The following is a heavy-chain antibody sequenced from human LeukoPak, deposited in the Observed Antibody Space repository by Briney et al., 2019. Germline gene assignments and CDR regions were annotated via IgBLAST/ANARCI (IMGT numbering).Heavy chain of an antibody. V-gene: IGHV4-30-2*01. CDR2: IYHSGST. CDR3: ASTYSNYHY. D-gene: IGHD4-11*01. Sequence: PSQTLSLTCTVSGGSISSGGYYWSWIRQPPGKGLEWIGYIYHSGSTYYNPSLKSRVTISVDRSKNQFSLRLSSVTAADTAVYYCASTYSNYHYWGQGTLVTVSS. CDR1: GGSISSGGYY. J-gene: IGHJ4*02.